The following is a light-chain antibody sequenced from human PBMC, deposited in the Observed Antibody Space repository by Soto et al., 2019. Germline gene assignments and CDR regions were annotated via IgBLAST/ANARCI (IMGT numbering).Light chain of an antibody. J-gene: IGKJ1*01. CDR2: GAS. CDR3: XQYNNWPQT. V-gene: IGKV3-15*01. Sequence: EIVMTQSPATLSVSPGERATLSCRASQSVSSNLAWYQQKPGQAPRLLIYGASTRATGIPARFSGSGSGTEFALTIXSXXXXXXXXXYCXQYNNWPQTFGQGTKVEIK. CDR1: QSVSSN.